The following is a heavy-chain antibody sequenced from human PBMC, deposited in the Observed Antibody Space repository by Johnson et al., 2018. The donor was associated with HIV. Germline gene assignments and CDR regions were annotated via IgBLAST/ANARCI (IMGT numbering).Heavy chain of an antibody. CDR2: IKQDGSEK. V-gene: IGHV3-7*03. J-gene: IGHJ3*02. Sequence: VQLVESGGGLVQPGGSLRLSCAASGFTFSSYWMNWVRQAPGKGLEWVANIKQDGSEKYYVASVKGRFTISRDNAKKSLYLQMNSLRVEDTAVYYCARLNIAFDIWGQGTMVTVSS. CDR1: GFTFSSYW. CDR3: ARLNIAFDI. D-gene: IGHD2/OR15-2a*01.